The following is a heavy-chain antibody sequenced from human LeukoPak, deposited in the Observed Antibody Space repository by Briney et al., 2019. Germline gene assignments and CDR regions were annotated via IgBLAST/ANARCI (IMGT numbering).Heavy chain of an antibody. CDR1: GYTFTDYY. CDR2: ISPDSGRT. V-gene: IGHV1-2*02. CDR3: ARGATAGRFSLRPTGAYYMDV. Sequence: ASVKVSCKASGYTFTDYYMHWVRQAPGQGLEWIGWISPDSGRTGFAQKFQGRVTMTRDTSINTAYMELSSLRFDDTAVYYCARGATAGRFSLRPTGAYYMDVWGKGTTVTVSS. J-gene: IGHJ6*03. D-gene: IGHD6-13*01.